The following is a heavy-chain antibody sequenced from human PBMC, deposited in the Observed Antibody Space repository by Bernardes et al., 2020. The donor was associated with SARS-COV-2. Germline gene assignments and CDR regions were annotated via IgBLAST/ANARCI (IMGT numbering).Heavy chain of an antibody. Sequence: GGSLSLSCAASGFTFSSYAMSWVRQAPGKGLEWVSAISGSGGSTYYVDSVKGRFTISRDNPKNTLYLQMNSLRAEDAAVYYCAKDGGGRRFGELNDDYWGQGTLITVSS. CDR3: AKDGGGRRFGELNDDY. D-gene: IGHD3-10*01. J-gene: IGHJ4*02. CDR2: ISGSGGST. V-gene: IGHV3-23*01. CDR1: GFTFSSYA.